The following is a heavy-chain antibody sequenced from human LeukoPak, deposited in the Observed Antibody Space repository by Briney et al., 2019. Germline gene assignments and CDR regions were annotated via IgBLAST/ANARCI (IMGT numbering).Heavy chain of an antibody. J-gene: IGHJ4*02. CDR1: GYTFTGYY. Sequence: SVKVSCKASGYTFTGYYMHWVRQAPGQGLEWMGGIIPIFGTANYAQKFQGRVTITADESTSTAYMELSSLRSEDTAVYYCARGRMAGTYVFDSWGQGTLVTVSS. V-gene: IGHV1-69*13. CDR2: IIPIFGTA. D-gene: IGHD6-19*01. CDR3: ARGRMAGTYVFDS.